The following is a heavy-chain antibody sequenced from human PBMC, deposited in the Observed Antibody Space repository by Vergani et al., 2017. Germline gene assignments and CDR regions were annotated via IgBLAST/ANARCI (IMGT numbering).Heavy chain of an antibody. D-gene: IGHD2-8*01. V-gene: IGHV6-1*01. Sequence: QVQLQQSGPGLVKPSQTLSLTCAISGDSVSSNSAAWNWIRQSPSRGLEWLGRTYYRSKWYNDYAVSVKSRITINADTSKNQFSLKLSSVTAADTAVYYCASTNGPIMADAFDIWGQGTMVTVSS. CDR1: GDSVSSNSAA. J-gene: IGHJ3*02. CDR2: TYYRSKWYN. CDR3: ASTNGPIMADAFDI.